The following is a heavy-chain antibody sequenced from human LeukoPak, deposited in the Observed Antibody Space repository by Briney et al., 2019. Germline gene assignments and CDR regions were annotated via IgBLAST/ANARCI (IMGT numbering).Heavy chain of an antibody. CDR3: AIAAVAGTLSYYYYYYMDV. Sequence: GASVKVSCKASGYTFTSYDINWVRQATGQGLEWMGWMNPNSGNTGYARKFQGRVTMTRNTSISTAYMELSSLRSEDTAVYYCAIAAVAGTLSYYYYYYMDVWGKGTTVTVSS. V-gene: IGHV1-8*01. J-gene: IGHJ6*03. CDR1: GYTFTSYD. D-gene: IGHD6-19*01. CDR2: MNPNSGNT.